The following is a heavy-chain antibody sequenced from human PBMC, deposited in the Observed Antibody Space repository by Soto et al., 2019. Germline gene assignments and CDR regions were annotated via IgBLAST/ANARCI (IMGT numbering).Heavy chain of an antibody. V-gene: IGHV4-4*07. Sequence: QVQLQESGPGLVKASETLSLTCTVSGASLNNYYWSWARQPAGKGLEWVGRIYTSGSTNYNPSLESRVTISVDTSKNQFSLTLSSVTAADTAVYYCARGSLAPDYWGQGTLVTVSS. CDR2: IYTSGST. CDR1: GASLNNYY. CDR3: ARGSLAPDY. J-gene: IGHJ4*02. D-gene: IGHD1-26*01.